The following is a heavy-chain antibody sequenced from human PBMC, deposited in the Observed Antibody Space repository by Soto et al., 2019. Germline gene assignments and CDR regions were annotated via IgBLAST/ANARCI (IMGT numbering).Heavy chain of an antibody. CDR3: ARGITDYGDYYYYMDV. J-gene: IGHJ6*03. D-gene: IGHD4-17*01. V-gene: IGHV1-18*01. Sequence: ASVKVSCKASGYTFTSYGISWVRQAPGQGLEWMGWISAYNGNTNYAQKLQGRVTMTTDTSTSTAYMELRSLRSDDTAVYYCARGITDYGDYYYYMDVWGKGTTVTVSS. CDR2: ISAYNGNT. CDR1: GYTFTSYG.